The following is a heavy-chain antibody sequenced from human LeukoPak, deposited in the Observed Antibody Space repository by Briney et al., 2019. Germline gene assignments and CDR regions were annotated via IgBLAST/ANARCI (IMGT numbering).Heavy chain of an antibody. CDR1: GYSLNTYW. CDR3: ARPRQWHRNDAFDV. J-gene: IGHJ3*01. CDR2: INPGDSDS. V-gene: IGHV5-51*01. Sequence: GESLKISRKGSGYSLNTYWFGLVPQMPGKGLGWMGIINPGDSDSRYCPSFQGQVTISAGQTTSTAHLQWSSLKASDTAMDYCARPRQWHRNDAFDVWGQGTMVTVS. D-gene: IGHD6-19*01.